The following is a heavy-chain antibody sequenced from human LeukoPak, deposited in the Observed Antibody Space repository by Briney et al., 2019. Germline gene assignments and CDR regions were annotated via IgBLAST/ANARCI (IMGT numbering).Heavy chain of an antibody. CDR1: GGTFSSYA. Sequence: ASVKVSCKASGGTFSSYAISWVRQAPGQGLEWMGWINPNSGGTNYAQKFQGRVTMTRDTSISTAYMELSRLRSDDTAVYYCARDFRTVRGVIIVYYWGQGTLVTVSS. J-gene: IGHJ4*02. CDR3: ARDFRTVRGVIIVYY. D-gene: IGHD3-10*01. CDR2: INPNSGGT. V-gene: IGHV1-2*02.